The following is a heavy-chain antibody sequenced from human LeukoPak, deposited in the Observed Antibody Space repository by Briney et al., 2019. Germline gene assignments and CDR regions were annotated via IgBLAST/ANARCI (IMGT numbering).Heavy chain of an antibody. D-gene: IGHD6-13*01. CDR2: ISYGSTII. CDR3: AKVPRQHDNWFDP. J-gene: IGHJ5*02. Sequence: SGGSLRLSCAASGFTFSSCSMNWVRQAPGKGLEWVSYISYGSTIIHYADSVEGRFTISRDDAKNSLYLQMNSLRAEDTAVYYCAKVPRQHDNWFDPWGQGTLVTVSS. CDR1: GFTFSSCS. V-gene: IGHV3-48*01.